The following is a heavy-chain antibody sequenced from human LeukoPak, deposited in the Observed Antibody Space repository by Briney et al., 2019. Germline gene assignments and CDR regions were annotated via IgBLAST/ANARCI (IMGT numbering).Heavy chain of an antibody. CDR3: ARGTGTHTYYFDY. Sequence: SVKVSCKASGYTFTSYGISWVRQAPGQGLEWMGRIIPILGIANYAQKFQGRVTITADKSTSTAYMELSSLRSEDTAVYYCARGTGTHTYYFDYWGQGTLVTVSS. J-gene: IGHJ4*02. V-gene: IGHV1-69*04. CDR1: GYTFTSYG. D-gene: IGHD1-1*01. CDR2: IIPILGIA.